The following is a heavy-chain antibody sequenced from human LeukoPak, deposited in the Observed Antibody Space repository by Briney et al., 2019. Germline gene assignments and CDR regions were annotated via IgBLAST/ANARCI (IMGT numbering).Heavy chain of an antibody. CDR1: GFTFSSYG. CDR2: IRYDGSNK. CDR3: KTAPDSTFSYCYYYMDV. Sequence: PGGSLRLSCAASGFTFSSYGMHWVRQAPGKGLEWVAFIRYDGSNKYYADSRKGRFTISRDNSKNTLHLQMNSLRAEDTAVYYCKTAPDSTFSYCYYYMDVWGKGTTVTASS. D-gene: IGHD6-13*01. J-gene: IGHJ6*03. V-gene: IGHV3-30*02.